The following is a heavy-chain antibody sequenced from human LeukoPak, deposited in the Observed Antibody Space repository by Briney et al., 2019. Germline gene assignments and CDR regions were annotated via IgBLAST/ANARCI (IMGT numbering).Heavy chain of an antibody. CDR3: ARDRDDYSPDEKYYYYYMDV. CDR2: IYYSGST. D-gene: IGHD4-11*01. CDR1: GGSISSSSYY. J-gene: IGHJ6*03. V-gene: IGHV4-39*02. Sequence: SETLSLTCTVSGGSISSSSYYWGWIRQPPGKGLEWIGSIYYSGSTYYNPSFKSRVAISVDTSKNHFSLTLNAVTAADTAVYYCARDRDDYSPDEKYYYYYMDVWGKGTTVIFSS.